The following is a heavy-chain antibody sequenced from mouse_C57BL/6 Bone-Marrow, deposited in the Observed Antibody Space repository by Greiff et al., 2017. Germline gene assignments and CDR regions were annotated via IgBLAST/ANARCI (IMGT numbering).Heavy chain of an antibody. J-gene: IGHJ4*01. D-gene: IGHD2-10*01. CDR3: ARWTYYGNYYAMDY. CDR1: GYTFTDYY. CDR2: IYPGSGNT. V-gene: IGHV1-76*01. Sequence: QVQLQQSGAELVRPGASVKLSCKASGYTFTDYYINWVKQRPGQGLEWIARIYPGSGNTYYNEKFKGKATLTAEKSSSTAYMQLSSLTSEDSAVYFCARWTYYGNYYAMDYWGQGTSVTVSS.